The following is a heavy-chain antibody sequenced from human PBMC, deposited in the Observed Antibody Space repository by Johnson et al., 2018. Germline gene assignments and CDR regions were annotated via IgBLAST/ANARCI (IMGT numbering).Heavy chain of an antibody. J-gene: IGHJ1*01. CDR2: IRSKANSYAP. Sequence: VQLQESGGGLVQPGGSLKLSCAASGFTFSGSAMHWVRQASGKGLEWIGRIRSKANSYAPAYAASVKGRVTISRDDSKKTAYLQMNSLRAEDTAVYHCARVRAVATPPGEYFQHWGQGTLVTVSS. D-gene: IGHD5-12*01. V-gene: IGHV3-73*02. CDR1: GFTFSGSA. CDR3: ARVRAVATPPGEYFQH.